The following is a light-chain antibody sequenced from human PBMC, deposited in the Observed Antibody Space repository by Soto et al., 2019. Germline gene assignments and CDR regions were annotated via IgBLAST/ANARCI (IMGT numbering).Light chain of an antibody. J-gene: IGLJ3*02. CDR1: SSDVGGYNS. CDR2: EVS. CDR3: SSYTSSNTWV. Sequence: QSVLTQPASVSGSPGRSITISCTGTSSDVGGYNSVSWYQQHPGKVPKVMIYEVSNRPSGVSDRFSGSKSGNTASLTISGLQAEDEADYYCSSYTSSNTWVFGGGTKLTVL. V-gene: IGLV2-14*01.